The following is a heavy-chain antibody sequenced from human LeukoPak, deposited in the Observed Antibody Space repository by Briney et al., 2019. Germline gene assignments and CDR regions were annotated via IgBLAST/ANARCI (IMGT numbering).Heavy chain of an antibody. D-gene: IGHD6-13*01. CDR1: GFTYSSYG. CDR2: ISYDGSNK. V-gene: IGHV3-30*18. J-gene: IGHJ4*02. Sequence: GGSLRLSCAASGFTYSSYGMHWVRQDPGKGLEWVAVISYDGSNKYYADSVKGRFTISRDNSKNTLYLQMNSLRAEDTAVYYCAKTIAAAGSLDYWGQGTLVTASS. CDR3: AKTIAAAGSLDY.